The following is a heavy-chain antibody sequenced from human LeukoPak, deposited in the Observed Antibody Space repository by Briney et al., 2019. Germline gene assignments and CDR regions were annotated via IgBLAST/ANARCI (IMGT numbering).Heavy chain of an antibody. Sequence: GASVKVSCKASGGTFSSYAISWVRQAPGQGLEWMGIINPSGGSTSYAQKFQGRVTMTRDTSTSTAYMELSSLRSEDTAVYYCAAGYTNYYDSSGYLFDYWGQGTLVTVSS. CDR1: GGTFSSYA. CDR3: AAGYTNYYDSSGYLFDY. D-gene: IGHD3-22*01. CDR2: INPSGGST. J-gene: IGHJ4*02. V-gene: IGHV1-46*01.